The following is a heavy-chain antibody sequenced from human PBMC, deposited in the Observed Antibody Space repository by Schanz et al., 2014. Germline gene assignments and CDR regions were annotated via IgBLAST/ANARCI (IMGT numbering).Heavy chain of an antibody. Sequence: QVQLPESGPGLVKPSGTLSLTCAVSGASIESPNWWSWVRQPPGKGLGWIGQIYHTGSTDFNPSLKSRVTISVDKSKNQFSLRLSSVTAADTAVYYCARALYDYGDYRLLWYFDLWGRGTLVTVSS. CDR1: GASIESPNW. CDR2: IYHTGST. CDR3: ARALYDYGDYRLLWYFDL. J-gene: IGHJ2*01. D-gene: IGHD4-17*01. V-gene: IGHV4-4*02.